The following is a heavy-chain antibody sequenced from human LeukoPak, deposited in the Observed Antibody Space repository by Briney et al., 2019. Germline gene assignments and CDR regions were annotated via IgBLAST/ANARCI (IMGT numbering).Heavy chain of an antibody. CDR3: ARDSSDFDY. CDR1: GVTFRTYS. Sequence: GSLRLSWGASGVTFRTYSMNWGRQGPGKGLEWVSSISSRGDYTYYADSVKGRFTISRDNAKNSLFLQMNSLRAEDTAVYYCARDSSDFDYWGQGTLVTVSS. CDR2: ISSRGDYT. J-gene: IGHJ4*02. D-gene: IGHD6-19*01. V-gene: IGHV3-21*01.